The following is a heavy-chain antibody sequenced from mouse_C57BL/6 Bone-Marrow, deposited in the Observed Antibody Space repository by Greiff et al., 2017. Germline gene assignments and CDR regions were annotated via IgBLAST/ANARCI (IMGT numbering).Heavy chain of an antibody. D-gene: IGHD3-3*01. J-gene: IGHJ2*01. V-gene: IGHV1-82*01. CDR3: AREDLGTRFDY. CDR2: IYPGDGDT. Sequence: VQLVESGPELVKPGASVKISCKASGYAFSSSWMNWVKQRPGKGLEWIGRIYPGDGDTNYNGKFKGKATLTADKSSSTAYMQLSSLTSEDSAVYFCAREDLGTRFDYWGQGTTLTVSS. CDR1: GYAFSSSW.